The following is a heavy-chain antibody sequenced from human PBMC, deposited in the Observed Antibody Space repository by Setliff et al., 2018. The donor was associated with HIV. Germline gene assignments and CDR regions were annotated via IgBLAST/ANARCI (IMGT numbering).Heavy chain of an antibody. D-gene: IGHD2-8*01. J-gene: IGHJ3*02. CDR2: VYYTGKT. CDR1: GVSIVSGGFY. CDR3: ARDLHANYHAVHI. V-gene: IGHV4-31*03. Sequence: PSETLSLTCSVSGVSIVSGGFYYSWIRQHPGKGLEWLGTVYYTGKTYYNPSLQSRLTMSPDTSKNQFSLKMTSVTAADTAVYFCARDLHANYHAVHIWGQGTMVTVSS.